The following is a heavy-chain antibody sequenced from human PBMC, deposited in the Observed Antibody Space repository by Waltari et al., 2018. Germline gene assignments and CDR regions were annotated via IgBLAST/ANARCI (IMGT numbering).Heavy chain of an antibody. Sequence: QVQLVQSGAEVKKPGASVKVSCKASGYTFTSYAMHWVRPAPGKRLEGMGWINAGNGNTKYSQKFQGRVTITRDTSASTAYMELSSLRSEDTAVYYCARAALGYCSSTSCKHFDYWGQGTLVTVSS. J-gene: IGHJ4*02. D-gene: IGHD2-2*01. CDR3: ARAALGYCSSTSCKHFDY. CDR2: INAGNGNT. CDR1: GYTFTSYA. V-gene: IGHV1-3*01.